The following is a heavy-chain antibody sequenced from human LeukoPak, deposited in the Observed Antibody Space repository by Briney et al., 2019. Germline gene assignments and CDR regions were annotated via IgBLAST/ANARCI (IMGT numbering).Heavy chain of an antibody. D-gene: IGHD3-22*01. V-gene: IGHV2-70*04. CDR3: VRQGGDSSGYYDEN. J-gene: IGHJ4*02. CDR1: GFSLSTSGMR. Sequence: SGPTLVNPTQTLTLTCTFSGFSLSTSGMRVSWIRQPPGKALEWLARIDWDDDKFYSTSLKTRLTISKDTSKNQVVLTMTNMDPVDTATYYCVRQGGDSSGYYDENWGQGTLVTASS. CDR2: IDWDDDK.